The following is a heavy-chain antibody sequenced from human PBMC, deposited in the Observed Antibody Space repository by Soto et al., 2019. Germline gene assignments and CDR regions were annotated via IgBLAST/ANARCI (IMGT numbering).Heavy chain of an antibody. CDR3: ARDWGGSTYYDFWSGTHDAFDI. J-gene: IGHJ3*02. D-gene: IGHD3-3*01. Sequence: PGGSLRLSCAASGFTFSSYSMNWVRQAPGKGLEWVSSISSSSSYIYYADSVKGRFTISRDNAKNSLYLQMNSLRAEDTAVYYCARDWGGSTYYDFWSGTHDAFDIWGQGTMVTVSS. CDR1: GFTFSSYS. V-gene: IGHV3-21*01. CDR2: ISSSSSYI.